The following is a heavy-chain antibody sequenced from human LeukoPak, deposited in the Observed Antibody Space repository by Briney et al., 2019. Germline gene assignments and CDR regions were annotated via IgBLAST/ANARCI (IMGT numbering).Heavy chain of an antibody. CDR2: IYHSGST. V-gene: IGHV4-30-2*01. J-gene: IGHJ4*02. CDR1: GGSISSGGYY. D-gene: IGHD6-19*01. Sequence: PSETLSLTCTVSGGSISSGGYYWSWIRQPPGKGLEWIGYIYHSGSTYYNPSLKSRVTISVDRSKNQFSLKLSSVTAADTAVYYCARGTGSSGWNDYWGQGTLVTVSS. CDR3: ARGTGSSGWNDY.